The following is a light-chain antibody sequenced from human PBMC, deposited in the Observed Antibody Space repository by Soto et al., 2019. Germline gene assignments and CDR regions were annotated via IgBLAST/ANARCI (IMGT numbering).Light chain of an antibody. CDR2: DAS. CDR3: QQYGSSSWT. CDR1: QSISSW. J-gene: IGKJ1*01. V-gene: IGKV1-5*01. Sequence: IQXTQSXSXXSXXXXXXXXIXXRASQSISSWLAWYQQKPGKAPKFLIYDASTLETGVPSRFSGSGSGTDFTLTISRLEPEYFAVYYCQQYGSSSWTFGQGTKVDIK.